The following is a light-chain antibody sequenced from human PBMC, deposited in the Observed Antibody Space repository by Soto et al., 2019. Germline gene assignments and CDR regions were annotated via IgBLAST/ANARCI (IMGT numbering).Light chain of an antibody. CDR3: QQYGSFWT. Sequence: EIVLTQSPGTLSLSPGERATLSCRASQTVRINFLAWYQQKPGQAPRLLIYGASTRATGIPDRLSGGGSGTDFTLTISRLEPEDFAVYYCQQYGSFWTFGQGTKVDIK. CDR1: QTVRINF. J-gene: IGKJ1*01. CDR2: GAS. V-gene: IGKV3-20*01.